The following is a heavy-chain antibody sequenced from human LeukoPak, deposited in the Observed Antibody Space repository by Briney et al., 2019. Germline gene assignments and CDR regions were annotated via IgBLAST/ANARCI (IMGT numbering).Heavy chain of an antibody. J-gene: IGHJ4*02. V-gene: IGHV1-8*01. CDR3: ARVSHLRMATIQCFDY. CDR1: GYTFTSYN. D-gene: IGHD5-24*01. CDR2: MNPNSGDT. Sequence: ASVKVSCKTSGYTFTSYNINWVRQATGQGLEWMGGMNPNSGDTSYAQKFQGRVTMTRDTSISTAYMELSRLRSDDTAVYYCARVSHLRMATIQCFDYWGQGTLVTVSS.